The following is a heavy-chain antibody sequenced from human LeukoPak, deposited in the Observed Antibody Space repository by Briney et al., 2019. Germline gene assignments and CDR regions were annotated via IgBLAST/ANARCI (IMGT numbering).Heavy chain of an antibody. D-gene: IGHD5-12*01. Sequence: ASVKVSCKASGYTFTSYGISWVRQAPGQGLEWMGWISAYNGNTNYAQKLQGRVTMTTDTSTSTAYMELRSLRSDDTAVYYCARDFIVATITPLFDYWGQGTLVTVSS. CDR2: ISAYNGNT. J-gene: IGHJ4*02. CDR1: GYTFTSYG. CDR3: ARDFIVATITPLFDY. V-gene: IGHV1-18*01.